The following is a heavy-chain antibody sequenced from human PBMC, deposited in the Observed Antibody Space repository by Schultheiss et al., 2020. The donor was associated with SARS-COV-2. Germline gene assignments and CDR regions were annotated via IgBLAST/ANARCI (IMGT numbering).Heavy chain of an antibody. CDR2: IYYSGST. V-gene: IGHV4-39*02. J-gene: IGHJ6*02. D-gene: IGHD3-3*01. CDR1: GGSISSSSYY. Sequence: SQTLSLTCTVSGGSISSSSYYWGWIRQPPGKGLEWIGYIYYSGSTYYNPSLKSGVTISVDTSKNQFYLKLSSVTAADTAVYYCARDNSKIRFLYGMDVWGQGTTVTVSS. CDR3: ARDNSKIRFLYGMDV.